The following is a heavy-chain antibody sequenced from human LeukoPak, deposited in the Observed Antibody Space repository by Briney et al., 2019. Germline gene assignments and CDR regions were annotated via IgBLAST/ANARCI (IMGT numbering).Heavy chain of an antibody. CDR2: IYYSGST. V-gene: IGHV4-34*01. Sequence: SETLSLTCAVYGGSFSGYYWSWIRQPPGKGLEWIGSIYYSGSTYYNPSLKSRVTISVDTSKNQFSLKLSSVTAADTAVYYCARGSPSYCTNGVCYPNNWFDPWGQGTLVTVSS. CDR1: GGSFSGYY. J-gene: IGHJ5*02. D-gene: IGHD2-8*01. CDR3: ARGSPSYCTNGVCYPNNWFDP.